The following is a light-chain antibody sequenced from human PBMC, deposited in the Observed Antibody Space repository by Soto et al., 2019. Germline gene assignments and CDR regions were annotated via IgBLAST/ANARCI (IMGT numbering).Light chain of an antibody. Sequence: SYELTQPPSVSVAPGQTARITCEGNNIGSKSVHWYQQKPGQAPVVVVYDDSDRPSGIPERFSGSNSGNTATLTISRVEAGDEADYYCQLWDTSSDHFYVFGTGTKLTVL. V-gene: IGLV3-21*02. CDR1: NIGSKS. CDR2: DDS. J-gene: IGLJ1*01. CDR3: QLWDTSSDHFYV.